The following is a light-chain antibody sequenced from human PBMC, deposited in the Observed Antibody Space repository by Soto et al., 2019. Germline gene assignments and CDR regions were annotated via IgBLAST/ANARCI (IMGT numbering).Light chain of an antibody. Sequence: EIVLTQSPGTLSLSPGERATLSCRASQSVSSTYIAWYQQRPGQAPRLLIHATASRATGIPDRFSGSGSGTDFALTISRLEPQVFAVYYCRQYGSSPTFGQGTRLE. CDR3: RQYGSSPT. CDR1: QSVSSTY. CDR2: ATA. J-gene: IGKJ5*01. V-gene: IGKV3-20*01.